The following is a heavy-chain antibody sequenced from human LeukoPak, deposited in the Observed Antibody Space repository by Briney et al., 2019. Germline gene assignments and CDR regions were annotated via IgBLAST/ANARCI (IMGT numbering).Heavy chain of an antibody. V-gene: IGHV3-15*01. CDR2: IKSKADGGTI. CDR1: GFTFSDAW. D-gene: IGHD3-9*01. J-gene: IGHJ4*02. Sequence: PGGSLRLSCAASGFTFSDAWMNWIRQAPGKGLEWVGRIKSKADGGTIDYAAPVKGRFTISRDDSKNTLYLQMNSLKTEDTAVYYCTTDFHFDWLMGFDYWGQGTLVTVSS. CDR3: TTDFHFDWLMGFDY.